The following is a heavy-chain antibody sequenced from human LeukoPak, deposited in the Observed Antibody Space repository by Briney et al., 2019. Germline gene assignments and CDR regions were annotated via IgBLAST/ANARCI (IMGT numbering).Heavy chain of an antibody. V-gene: IGHV3-53*01. CDR2: ISGSGGST. CDR1: EFIVSINY. Sequence: GGSLRLSCAASEFIVSINYMTWVRQAPGKGLEWVSAISGSGGSTYYADSVKGRFTISRDNSKNTLYLQMNSLRAEDTAVYYCARRAGAYSHPYDYWGQGTLVTVSS. CDR3: ARRAGAYSHPYDY. D-gene: IGHD4/OR15-4a*01. J-gene: IGHJ4*02.